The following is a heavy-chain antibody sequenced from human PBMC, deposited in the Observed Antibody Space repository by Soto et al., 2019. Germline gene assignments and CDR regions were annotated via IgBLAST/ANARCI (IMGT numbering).Heavy chain of an antibody. Sequence: ASVKVSCKASGDTFTSYDMHWVRQAPGQGLEWMGWINPNSGGTNYAQKFQGWVTMTRDTSISTAYMELSRLSSDDTAVYYCARDVDYGGRNRAYDSWSQWIMVTVSS. CDR2: INPNSGGT. D-gene: IGHD4-17*01. J-gene: IGHJ3*02. V-gene: IGHV1-2*04. CDR1: GDTFTSYD. CDR3: ARDVDYGGRNRAYDS.